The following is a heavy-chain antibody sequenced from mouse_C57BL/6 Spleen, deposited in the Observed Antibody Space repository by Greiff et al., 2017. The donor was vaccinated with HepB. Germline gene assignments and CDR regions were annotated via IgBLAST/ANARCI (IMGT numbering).Heavy chain of an antibody. D-gene: IGHD6-1*01. Sequence: VQLQQPGAELVRPGSSVKLSCKASGYTFTSYWMHWVKQRPIQGLEWIGNIDPSDSETHYNQKFKDKATLTVDKSSSTAYMQLSSLTSEDAAVYYCARRAASYYYAMDYWGQGTSVTVSS. J-gene: IGHJ4*01. CDR2: IDPSDSET. V-gene: IGHV1-52*01. CDR1: GYTFTSYW. CDR3: ARRAASYYYAMDY.